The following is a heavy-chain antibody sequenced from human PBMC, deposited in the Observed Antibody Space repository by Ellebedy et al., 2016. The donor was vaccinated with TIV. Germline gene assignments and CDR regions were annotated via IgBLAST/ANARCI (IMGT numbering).Heavy chain of an antibody. Sequence: GESLKISCAASGFTFSSYGMHWVRQAPGKGLEWVAVISYDGSNKYYADSVKGRFTISRDNSKNTLYLQMNSLRAEDTAVYYCAKGDYGSGSHEFDPWGQGTLVTVSS. D-gene: IGHD3-10*01. CDR1: GFTFSSYG. J-gene: IGHJ5*02. V-gene: IGHV3-30*18. CDR2: ISYDGSNK. CDR3: AKGDYGSGSHEFDP.